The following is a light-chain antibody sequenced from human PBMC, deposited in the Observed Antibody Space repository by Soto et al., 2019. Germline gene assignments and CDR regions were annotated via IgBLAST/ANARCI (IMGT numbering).Light chain of an antibody. J-gene: IGKJ4*01. CDR1: QRVSSY. Sequence: EIVLTQSPATLSLSPGERATLSCRASQRVSSYLAWYQQRPGQAPRLLIYDASNRATGIPARFSGSGSGTDFTLTISSLEPEDFAVYFCQQRSNWLLTFGEGTKGEIK. V-gene: IGKV3-11*01. CDR3: QQRSNWLLT. CDR2: DAS.